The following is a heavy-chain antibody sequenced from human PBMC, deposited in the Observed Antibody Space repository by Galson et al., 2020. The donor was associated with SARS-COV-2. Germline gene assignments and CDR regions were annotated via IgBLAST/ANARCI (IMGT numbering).Heavy chain of an antibody. CDR3: AKEGFPVPAAINRGVYFDY. CDR2: ISGSGGST. CDR1: GFTFSSYA. D-gene: IGHD2-2*01. J-gene: IGHJ4*02. V-gene: IGHV3-23*01. Sequence: GGSLRLSCAASGFTFSSYAMSWVRQAPGKGLEWVSAISGSGGSTYYADSVKGRFTISRDNSKNTLYLQMNSLRAEDTAVYYCAKEGFPVPAAINRGVYFDYWGQGTLVTVSS.